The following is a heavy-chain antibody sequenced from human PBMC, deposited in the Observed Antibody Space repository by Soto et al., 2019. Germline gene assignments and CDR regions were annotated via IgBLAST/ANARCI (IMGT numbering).Heavy chain of an antibody. CDR2: ISYDGSNK. J-gene: IGHJ4*02. D-gene: IGHD2-15*01. Sequence: QVQLVESGGGVVQPERSLRLSCAASGFTFRSYAMHWVRQAPGKGLEWVAVISYDGSNKYYADSVKGRFTISRDNSKNTLYLQMNSLRAEDTAVYYCARDRVVVTPLGEFDYWGQGTLVTVSS. CDR1: GFTFRSYA. CDR3: ARDRVVVTPLGEFDY. V-gene: IGHV3-30-3*01.